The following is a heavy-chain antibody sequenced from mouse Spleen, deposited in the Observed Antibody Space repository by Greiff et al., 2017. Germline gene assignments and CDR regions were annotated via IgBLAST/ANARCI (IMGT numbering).Heavy chain of an antibody. D-gene: IGHD4-1*01. Sequence: EVHLVESGGGLVKPGGSLKLSCAASGFAFSSYDMSWVRQTPEKRLEWVAYISSGGGSTYYPDTVKGRFTISRDNAKNTLYLQMSSLKSEDTAMYYCARQTGGWYFDVWGAGTTVTVSS. V-gene: IGHV5-12-1*01. J-gene: IGHJ1*01. CDR1: GFAFSSYD. CDR3: ARQTGGWYFDV. CDR2: ISSGGGST.